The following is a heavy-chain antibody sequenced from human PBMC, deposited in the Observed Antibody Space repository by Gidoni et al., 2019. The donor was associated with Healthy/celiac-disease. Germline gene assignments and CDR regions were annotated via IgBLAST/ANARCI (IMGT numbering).Heavy chain of an antibody. D-gene: IGHD5-18*01. CDR2: FDPEDGET. J-gene: IGHJ3*02. Sequence: QVQLVQSGAEVQKPGASVKVSCKVSGYTLTELSMHWVRQAPGKGLEWMGGFDPEDGETIYAQKFQGRVTMTEDTSTDTAYMELSSLRSEDTAVYYCATRGAWIQLWFGAFDIWGQGTMVTVSS. CDR3: ATRGAWIQLWFGAFDI. CDR1: GYTLTELS. V-gene: IGHV1-24*01.